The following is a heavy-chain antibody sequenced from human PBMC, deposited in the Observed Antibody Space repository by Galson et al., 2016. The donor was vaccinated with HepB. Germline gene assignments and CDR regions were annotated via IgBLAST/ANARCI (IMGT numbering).Heavy chain of an antibody. J-gene: IGHJ2*01. D-gene: IGHD2-21*01. CDR3: ARGAGIAVVVVEDCYFDL. CDR2: ISGSGDNT. V-gene: IGHV3-23*01. Sequence: SLRLSCAASGFTFRSYAMSWVRQTPGKGLEWVSAISGSGDNTYYADSVKGRVTISRDNSKKTLYLQMNSLRADDTAVYYCARGAGIAVVVVEDCYFDLWGRGPLLTVSA. CDR1: GFTFRSYA.